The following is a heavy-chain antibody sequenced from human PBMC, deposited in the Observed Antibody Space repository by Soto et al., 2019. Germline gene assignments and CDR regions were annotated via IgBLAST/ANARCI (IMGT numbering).Heavy chain of an antibody. V-gene: IGHV1-18*01. CDR1: GYTFTNFG. J-gene: IGHJ4*02. CDR3: ARGGTPIDY. D-gene: IGHD3-16*01. Sequence: QVQLVQSGAEVKKPGASVKVSCKASGYTFTNFGISWVRQAPGQGLEWMGWISAYNGNTNYAQNFQGRVTMTTDTSPSTAYMALRSLTSDDTAVYYSARGGTPIDYWGQGTLVSVSS. CDR2: ISAYNGNT.